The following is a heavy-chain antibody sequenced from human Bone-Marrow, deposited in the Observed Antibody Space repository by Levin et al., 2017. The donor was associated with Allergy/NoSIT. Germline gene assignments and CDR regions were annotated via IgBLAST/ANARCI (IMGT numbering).Heavy chain of an antibody. V-gene: IGHV4-34*01. CDR2: INHSGNT. CDR3: ARGPQGFFDY. D-gene: IGHD3-3*01. Sequence: SETLSLTCAVYGGSFSDYYWSWIRQSPGKGLEWIGEINHSGNTNYNPSLKSRVTISVDTSNYQFSLKLSSVTAADTAVFYCARGPQGFFDYWGQGTLVTVSS. J-gene: IGHJ4*02. CDR1: GGSFSDYY.